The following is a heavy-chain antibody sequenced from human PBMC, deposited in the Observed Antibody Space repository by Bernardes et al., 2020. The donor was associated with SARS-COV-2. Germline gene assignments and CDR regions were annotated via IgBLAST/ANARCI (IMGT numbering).Heavy chain of an antibody. CDR1: GFTFSSYT. CDR3: ARVDFSNLYYFDY. J-gene: IGHJ4*02. Sequence: GSLRLSCAASGFTFSSYTMNWVRQAPVKGLEWISSISTSSSYISYSDSVRGRFTISRDNAKNSVSLQMNSLRAEDTAVYYCARVDFSNLYYFDYWGQGTPVTVSS. CDR2: ISTSSSYI. V-gene: IGHV3-21*06. D-gene: IGHD4-4*01.